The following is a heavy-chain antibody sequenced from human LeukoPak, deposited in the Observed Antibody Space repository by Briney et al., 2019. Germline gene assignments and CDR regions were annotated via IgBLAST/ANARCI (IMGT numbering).Heavy chain of an antibody. Sequence: PSETLSLTCTVSGGSISSGGYYRSWIRQHPGKGLEWIGYIYYSGSTYYNPSLKSRVTISVDTSKNQFSLKLSSVTAADTAVYCARGARAAAGTFWFDPWGQGTLVTVSS. CDR1: GGSISSGGYY. J-gene: IGHJ5*02. CDR2: IYYSGST. CDR3: ARGARAAAGTFWFDP. V-gene: IGHV4-31*03. D-gene: IGHD6-13*01.